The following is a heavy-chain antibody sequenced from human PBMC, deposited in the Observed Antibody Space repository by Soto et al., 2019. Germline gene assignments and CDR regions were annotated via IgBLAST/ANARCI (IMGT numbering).Heavy chain of an antibody. CDR2: IWYDGSKR. Sequence: QEQLVESGGGVVQPGRSLRLSCAASGFSFRNYGIHWVRQAPGKGLEWVAVIWYDGSKRYYADSVRGRFTISTDISVNTVPLQMDSLRAEDTAVYYCARGWGSGVHHRCWDVWGQGTTVVVS. J-gene: IGHJ3*01. V-gene: IGHV3-33*01. D-gene: IGHD6-19*01. CDR3: ARGWGSGVHHRCWDV. CDR1: GFSFRNYG.